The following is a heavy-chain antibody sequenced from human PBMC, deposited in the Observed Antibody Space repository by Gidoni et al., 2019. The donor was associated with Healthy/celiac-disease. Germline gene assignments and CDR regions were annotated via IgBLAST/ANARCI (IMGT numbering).Heavy chain of an antibody. CDR1: GFTFRSYS. CDR2: ISSSSSYI. CDR3: ATNYYDFWSGYYNQVDY. D-gene: IGHD3-3*01. Sequence: EVQLVESGGGLVKPGGSLRLSFAASGFTFRSYSMNWVRQAPGKGLEWVSSISSSSSYIYYADSVKGRFTISRDNAKNSLYLQMNSLRAEDTAVYYCATNYYDFWSGYYNQVDYWGQGTLVTVSS. J-gene: IGHJ4*02. V-gene: IGHV3-21*01.